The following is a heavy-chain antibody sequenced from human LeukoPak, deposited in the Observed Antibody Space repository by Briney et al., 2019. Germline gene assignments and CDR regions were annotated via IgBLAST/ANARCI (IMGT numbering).Heavy chain of an antibody. CDR2: ISAYNGNT. D-gene: IGHD3-22*01. CDR3: AXXXXXXXSSGQGVDSDY. Sequence: GASVKVSCKASGYTFTSYGISWVRQAPGQGLEWMGWISAYNGNTNYAQKFQGRVTMTTDTSTSTAYMELRSLRSDDTAVYSCAXXXXXXXSSGQGVDSDYWGQGTLVTVSS. J-gene: IGHJ4*02. V-gene: IGHV1-18*01. CDR1: GYTFTSYG.